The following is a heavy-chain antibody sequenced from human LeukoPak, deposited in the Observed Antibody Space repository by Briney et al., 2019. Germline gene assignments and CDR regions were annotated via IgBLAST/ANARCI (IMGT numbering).Heavy chain of an antibody. CDR1: GFTFSSYA. Sequence: GGSLRLSCAASGFTFSSYAMHWVRQAPGKGLEWVAVISYDGSDKYYTDSVKGRFTISRDNSKNTLYLQMNSLRTEDTALYYCARGSYWNSWGQGTLVTVSS. J-gene: IGHJ4*02. CDR3: ARGSYWNS. D-gene: IGHD1-26*01. V-gene: IGHV3-30*04. CDR2: ISYDGSDK.